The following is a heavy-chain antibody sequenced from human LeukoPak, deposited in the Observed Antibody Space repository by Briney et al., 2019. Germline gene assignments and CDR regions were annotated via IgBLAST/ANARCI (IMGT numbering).Heavy chain of an antibody. CDR3: AKELYYYGSGSLSLPSYYYYGMDV. CDR2: ISGGST. V-gene: IGHV3-38-3*01. CDR1: GFTVSSNE. J-gene: IGHJ6*02. D-gene: IGHD3-10*01. Sequence: GGSLRLSCAASGFTVSSNEMSWVRQAPGKGLEWVSSISGGSTYYADSVKGRFTISRDNSKNTLYLQMNSLRAEDTAVYYCAKELYYYGSGSLSLPSYYYYGMDVWGQGTTVTVSS.